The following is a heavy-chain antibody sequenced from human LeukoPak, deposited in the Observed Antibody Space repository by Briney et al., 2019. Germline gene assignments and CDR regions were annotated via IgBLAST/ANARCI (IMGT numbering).Heavy chain of an antibody. V-gene: IGHV3-7*01. CDR3: ARQPYIYGDYGDY. Sequence: GGSLRLSCAASGFTFSSYWMSWVRQAPGKGLEWVANIKQDGSEKYYVDSVKGRFTISRDNAKNSLYLQMNSLRAEDTAVYYCARQPYIYGDYGDYRGQGTLVTVSS. CDR1: GFTFSSYW. D-gene: IGHD4-17*01. CDR2: IKQDGSEK. J-gene: IGHJ4*02.